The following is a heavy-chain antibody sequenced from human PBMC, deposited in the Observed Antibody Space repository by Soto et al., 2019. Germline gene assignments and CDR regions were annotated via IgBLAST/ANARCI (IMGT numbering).Heavy chain of an antibody. J-gene: IGHJ4*02. CDR1: GFTFSSYG. CDR3: ASELPDERFLEWLPDY. V-gene: IGHV3-33*01. D-gene: IGHD3-3*01. CDR2: IWYDGSNK. Sequence: QVQLVESGGGVVQPGRSLRLSCAASGFTFSSYGMHWVRQAPGKGLEWVAVIWYDGSNKYYADSVKGRFTISRDNSKNTLYLQMNSLRAEDTAVYYCASELPDERFLEWLPDYWGQGTLVTVSS.